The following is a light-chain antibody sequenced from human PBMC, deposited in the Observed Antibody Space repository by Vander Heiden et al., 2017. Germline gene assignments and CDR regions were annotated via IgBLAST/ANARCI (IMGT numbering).Light chain of an antibody. V-gene: IGKV4-1*01. CDR2: WAS. Sequence: DIVITQPPAPPPAPLGERATINCKSSQSVSYSSNNKNYLAWYQQKPGQPPKLLIYWASTRESGVPDRFSGSGSGTDFTLTISSLQAEDVAVYYCQQYYSTPPYTFGQGTKHKIK. CDR1: QSVSYSSNNKNY. J-gene: IGKJ2*01. CDR3: QQYYSTPPYT.